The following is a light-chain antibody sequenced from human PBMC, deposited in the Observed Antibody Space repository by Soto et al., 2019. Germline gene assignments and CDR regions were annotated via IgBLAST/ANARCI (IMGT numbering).Light chain of an antibody. V-gene: IGKV3-11*01. CDR2: DAS. CDR3: QQRSNWPHT. CDR1: QSVSSY. Sequence: EIVLTQSPGTLSLSPGERATLSCRASQSVSSYLAWYRQKPGQAPRLLIYDASNRATGIPARFSGSGSGTDFTLTISSLEPEDFAVYFCQQRSNWPHTFGQGTKVDIK. J-gene: IGKJ1*01.